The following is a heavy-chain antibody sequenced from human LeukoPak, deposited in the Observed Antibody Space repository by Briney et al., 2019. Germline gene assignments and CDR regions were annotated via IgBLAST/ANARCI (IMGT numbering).Heavy chain of an antibody. CDR3: ATRSSTLAAARCFDD. CDR2: IDHRGSS. D-gene: IGHD6-6*01. V-gene: IGHV4-34*01. Sequence: PSETLSLTCAVHGHSLSTYLWGWIRHVPGKGLEWIGEIDHRGSSNYNPPLKGRATISVDTSKNHFSLSLTSVPAADTAVYYCATRSSTLAAARCFDDWGQGTVVTVSS. J-gene: IGHJ4*03. CDR1: GHSLSTYL.